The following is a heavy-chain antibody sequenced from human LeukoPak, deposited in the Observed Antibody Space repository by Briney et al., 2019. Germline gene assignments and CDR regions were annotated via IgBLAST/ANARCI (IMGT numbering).Heavy chain of an antibody. J-gene: IGHJ4*02. Sequence: GGSLRLSCAASGFTFSSYSMNWVRQAPGKGLEWVSYISSSSSTIYYADSVKGRFTISRDNAKNSLYLQMNSLRDEDTAVYYCARDTYYDFWSGYYRGPRFDYWGQGTLVTVSS. D-gene: IGHD3-3*01. V-gene: IGHV3-48*02. CDR3: ARDTYYDFWSGYYRGPRFDY. CDR2: ISSSSSTI. CDR1: GFTFSSYS.